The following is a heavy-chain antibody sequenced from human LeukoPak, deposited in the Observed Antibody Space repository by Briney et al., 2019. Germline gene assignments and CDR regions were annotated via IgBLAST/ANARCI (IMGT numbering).Heavy chain of an antibody. CDR3: AREAIQDY. V-gene: IGHV3-33*01. CDR2: IWFDGSNK. J-gene: IGHJ4*02. CDR1: GFIFSSYG. Sequence: PGGSLRLSCAASGFIFSSYGMHWVHQAPGKGLEWVADIWFDGSNKYYADSVKGRFTISRDNSKNTLYLQMNSLRAEDTAVYYCAREAIQDYWGQGTLVTVSS. D-gene: IGHD2-21*01.